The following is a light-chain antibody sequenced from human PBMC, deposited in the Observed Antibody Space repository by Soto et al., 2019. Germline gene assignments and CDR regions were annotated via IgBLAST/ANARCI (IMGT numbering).Light chain of an antibody. CDR3: LSADSSGTYV. CDR1: ALPKKY. V-gene: IGLV3-16*01. Sequence: SYELTQPPSVSVSLGQMARITCSREALPKKYAYWYQQKPGQFPVLVIYKDSERPSGIPERFSASSSGTIVTLTISGVQAEDEADYYCLSADSSGTYVFGTGTKVTVL. J-gene: IGLJ1*01. CDR2: KDS.